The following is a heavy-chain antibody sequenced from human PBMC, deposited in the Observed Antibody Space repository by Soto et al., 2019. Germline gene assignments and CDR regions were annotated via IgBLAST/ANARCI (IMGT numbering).Heavy chain of an antibody. J-gene: IGHJ4*02. CDR1: GGTFSSYA. Sequence: QVQLVQSGAEVKKPGSSVKVSCKASGGTFSSYALSWVRQAPGQGLEWMGGIIPMSGATNYAQEFQGRVTFTADESTTTAYLDLTSLRSEDTAGYYCARGGPENEYWGQGPLVTVSS. D-gene: IGHD1-1*01. V-gene: IGHV1-69*12. CDR3: ARGGPENEY. CDR2: IIPMSGAT.